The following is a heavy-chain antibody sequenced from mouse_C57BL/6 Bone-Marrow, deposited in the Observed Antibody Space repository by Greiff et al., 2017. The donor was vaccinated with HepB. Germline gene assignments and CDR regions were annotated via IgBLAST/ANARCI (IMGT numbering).Heavy chain of an antibody. CDR3: VRRFRSYYAMDS. Sequence: EVMLVESGGDLVKPGGSLKLSCAASGFTFSSYGMSWVRQTPDKRLEWVATISSGGSYTYYPDSVKGRFTISRDNAKNTLYLQMSSLKSEDTAMYYCVRRFRSYYAMDSWGQGTSVTASS. J-gene: IGHJ4*01. CDR2: ISSGGSYT. V-gene: IGHV5-6*02. CDR1: GFTFSSYG.